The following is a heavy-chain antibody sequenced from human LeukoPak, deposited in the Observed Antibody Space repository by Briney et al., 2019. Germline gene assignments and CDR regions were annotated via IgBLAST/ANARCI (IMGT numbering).Heavy chain of an antibody. J-gene: IGHJ4*02. Sequence: SETLSLTCTVSGYSISSGYYWGWIRQPPGKGLEWIGSIYHSGSTYYNPSLKSRVTISVDTSKNQFSLKLSSVTAADTAVYYCARVRELVIYWGQGTLVTVSS. V-gene: IGHV4-38-2*02. CDR2: IYHSGST. CDR3: ARVRELVIY. D-gene: IGHD1-26*01. CDR1: GYSISSGYY.